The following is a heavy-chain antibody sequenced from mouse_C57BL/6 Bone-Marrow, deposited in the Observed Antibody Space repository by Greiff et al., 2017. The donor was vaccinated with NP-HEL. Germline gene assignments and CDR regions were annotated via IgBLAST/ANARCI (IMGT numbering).Heavy chain of an antibody. CDR2: IDPENGDT. Sequence: EVKLQESGAELVRPGASVKLSCTASGFNIKDDYMHWVKQRPEQGLEWIGWIDPENGDTEYASKFQGKATITADTSSNTAYLQLSSLTSEDTAVYYCTTSFFYYGNPFAYWGQGTLVTVSA. CDR1: GFNIKDDY. CDR3: TTSFFYYGNPFAY. V-gene: IGHV14-4*01. J-gene: IGHJ3*01. D-gene: IGHD2-1*01.